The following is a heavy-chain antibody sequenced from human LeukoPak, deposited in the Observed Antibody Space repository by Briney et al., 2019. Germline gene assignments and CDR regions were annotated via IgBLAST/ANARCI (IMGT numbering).Heavy chain of an antibody. CDR1: GGTFSSYA. V-gene: IGHV1-18*01. CDR2: ISAYNGNT. CDR3: ARRVVPAYDAFDI. D-gene: IGHD2-2*01. J-gene: IGHJ3*02. Sequence: GASVKVSCKASGGTFSSYAISWVRQAPGQGLEWMGWISAYNGNTNYAQKLQGRVTMTTDTSTSTAYMELRSLRSDDTAVYYCARRVVPAYDAFDIWGQGTMVTVSS.